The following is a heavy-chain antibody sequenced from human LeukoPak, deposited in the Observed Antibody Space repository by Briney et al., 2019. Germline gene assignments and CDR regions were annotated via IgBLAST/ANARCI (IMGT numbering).Heavy chain of an antibody. CDR1: GFRFTDYS. CDR3: ARDFFDSSGHYYDAY. CDR2: ISGSSDHI. Sequence: GGSLRLSCAASGFRFTDYSMSWVRQVPGKGLEWVSAISGSSDHIHYADSMKGRFTISRDNAKNSLYLQMNSLTAEDTAVYYCARDFFDSSGHYYDAYWGQGTLVTVSS. D-gene: IGHD6-19*01. J-gene: IGHJ4*02. V-gene: IGHV3-21*01.